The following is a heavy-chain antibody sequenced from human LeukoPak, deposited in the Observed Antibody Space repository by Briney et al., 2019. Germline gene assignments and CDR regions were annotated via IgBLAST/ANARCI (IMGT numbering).Heavy chain of an antibody. Sequence: PGGSLRLSCAASGFTFSSYVMSWVRQAPGKGLEWVSGISGSGGSTYYADSVKGRFTISSDNSKNTLDLQMNSLRAEDTAVYYCAKPGRIMTTFGGVIVPSFDYWGQGTLVTVSS. CDR1: GFTFSSYV. V-gene: IGHV3-23*01. J-gene: IGHJ4*02. CDR2: ISGSGGST. D-gene: IGHD3-16*02. CDR3: AKPGRIMTTFGGVIVPSFDY.